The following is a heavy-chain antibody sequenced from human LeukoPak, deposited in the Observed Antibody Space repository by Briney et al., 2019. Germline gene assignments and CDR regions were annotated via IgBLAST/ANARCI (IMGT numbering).Heavy chain of an antibody. V-gene: IGHV3-23*01. CDR1: GFRFSTYA. CDR3: AKDRPTDYAVGSPLGNWFDP. CDR2: IGGSGGSI. Sequence: PGGSLRLSCAASGFRFSTYAMTWVRQAPGKGPEWVSTIGGSGGSIYYADSVKGRFTISRDNSKNTLYLQMNSLRAEDTATYYCAKDRPTDYAVGSPLGNWFDPWGQGTLVTVSS. J-gene: IGHJ5*02. D-gene: IGHD3-10*01.